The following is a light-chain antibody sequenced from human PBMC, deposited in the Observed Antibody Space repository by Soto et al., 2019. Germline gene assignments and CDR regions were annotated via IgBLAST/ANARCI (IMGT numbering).Light chain of an antibody. J-gene: IGLJ1*01. Sequence: SYELTQPPSVSVSPGQTARITCSGDALPNQYAYWYQQKPGQAPVLVIYKDSERPSGIPDRFSASSSGTTVTLTISGVQAEDEADYYCQSADSSGTTYVFGTGTKLTVL. CDR3: QSADSSGTTYV. CDR1: ALPNQY. CDR2: KDS. V-gene: IGLV3-25*03.